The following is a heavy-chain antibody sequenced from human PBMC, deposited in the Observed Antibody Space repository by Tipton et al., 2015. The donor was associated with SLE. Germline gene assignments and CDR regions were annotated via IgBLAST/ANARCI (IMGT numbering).Heavy chain of an antibody. CDR3: ARMRGGYNAHH. CDR1: GVSIIRGGHY. J-gene: IGHJ5*02. V-gene: IGHV4-61*08. D-gene: IGHD5-24*01. Sequence: TLSLTCTVSGVSIIRGGHYWTWIRQPPGKGLEWIGYISYSGSTNYNPSVRSRVSISLDTSKNQFSLKVKSVTTADTAVYYCARMRGGYNAHHWGQGILVTVSS. CDR2: ISYSGST.